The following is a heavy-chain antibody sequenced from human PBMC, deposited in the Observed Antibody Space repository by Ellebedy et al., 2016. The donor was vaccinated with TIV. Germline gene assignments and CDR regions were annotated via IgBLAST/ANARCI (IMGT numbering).Heavy chain of an antibody. CDR2: VYYTGST. Sequence: MPSETLSLTFTVSGASILSWYWSWIRPAPGKGLEWIGYVYYTGSTNYSPSLKSRVSMSVDTSKNQFSLKLGSVTAADTAVYYCARGGVGFGVVSSFDYWGQGTLVTVSS. D-gene: IGHD3-3*01. CDR1: GASILSWY. V-gene: IGHV4-59*08. J-gene: IGHJ4*02. CDR3: ARGGVGFGVVSSFDY.